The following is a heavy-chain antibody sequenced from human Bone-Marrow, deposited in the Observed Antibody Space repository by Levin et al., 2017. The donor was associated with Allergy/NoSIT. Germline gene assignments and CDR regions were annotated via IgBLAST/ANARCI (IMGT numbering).Heavy chain of an antibody. V-gene: IGHV7-4-1*02. Sequence: AASVKVSCKTSGYTFTTYPMNWVRRAPGRGLEWVGWINTNTGTPTYAQDFRGRFVFSLDRSINTAYLQINNLKPDDTAVYYCARVGISATTLDYWGQGSLVSVSS. D-gene: IGHD1-7*01. CDR1: GYTFTTYP. CDR3: ARVGISATTLDY. J-gene: IGHJ4*02. CDR2: INTNTGTP.